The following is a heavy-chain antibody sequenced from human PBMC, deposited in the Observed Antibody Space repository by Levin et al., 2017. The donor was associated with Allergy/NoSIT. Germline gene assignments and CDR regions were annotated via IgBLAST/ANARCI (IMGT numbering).Heavy chain of an antibody. Sequence: GGSLRLSCAASGFTFNSYSMSWVRQAPGKGLEWVSYISGSSSSIYYADSVKGRFAISRDNAKNSLYLQMNSLRDEDPAVYYCARALGTTVTTASGYWGQGTLVTVSS. CDR1: GFTFNSYS. D-gene: IGHD4-17*01. CDR3: ARALGTTVTTASGY. V-gene: IGHV3-48*02. CDR2: ISGSSSSI. J-gene: IGHJ4*02.